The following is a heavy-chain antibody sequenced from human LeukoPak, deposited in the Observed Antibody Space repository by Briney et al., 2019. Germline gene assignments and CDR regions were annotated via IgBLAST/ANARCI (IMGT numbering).Heavy chain of an antibody. CDR1: GYTLTELS. J-gene: IGHJ4*02. CDR3: ATVTDYYGSGSFDY. V-gene: IGHV1-24*01. CDR2: FDPEDGET. Sequence: ASVKVSCKVSGYTLTELSMHWVRQAPGKGLERMGGFDPEDGETIYAQKFQGRVTMTEDTSTDTAYMELSSLRSEDTAVYYCATVTDYYGSGSFDYWGQGTLVTVSS. D-gene: IGHD3-10*01.